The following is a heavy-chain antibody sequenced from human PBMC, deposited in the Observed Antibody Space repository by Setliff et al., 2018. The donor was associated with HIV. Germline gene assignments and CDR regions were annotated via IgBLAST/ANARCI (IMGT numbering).Heavy chain of an antibody. CDR3: ARDRSSGWSFYYGMDV. V-gene: IGHV1-46*01. Sequence: ASVKVSCKASGHTFANSYLHWVRQGPGQGLEWMGIMNPNDGGTQYAQNFRGRVSMTRDTSTTTVYMELSSLTSEDTAVYFCARDRSSGWSFYYGMDVWGQGTTVTVSS. J-gene: IGHJ6*02. CDR1: GHTFANSY. CDR2: MNPNDGGT. D-gene: IGHD6-19*01.